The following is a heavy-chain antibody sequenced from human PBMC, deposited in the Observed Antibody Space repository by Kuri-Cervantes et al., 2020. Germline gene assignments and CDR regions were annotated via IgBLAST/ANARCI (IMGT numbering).Heavy chain of an antibody. Sequence: SETLSLTCAVSGYSISSGYYWGWIRQPPGKGLEWIGSIYHSGSTYYNPSLKSRVTISVDTSKNQFSLKLSSVTAADTAVYYCARGACGDYWGQGTLVTVSS. D-gene: IGHD4/OR15-4a*01. V-gene: IGHV4-38-2*01. CDR3: ARGACGDY. CDR1: GYSISSGYY. J-gene: IGHJ4*02. CDR2: IYHSGST.